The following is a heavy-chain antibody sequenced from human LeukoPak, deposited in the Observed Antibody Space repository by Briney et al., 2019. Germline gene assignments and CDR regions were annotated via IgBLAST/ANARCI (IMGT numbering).Heavy chain of an antibody. CDR3: ARAQRITMIVVWFDP. CDR1: GYTFTSYG. CDR2: ISAYNGNT. Sequence: ASVKVPCKASGYTFTSYGISWVRQAPGQGLEWMGWISAYNGNTNYAQKLQGRVTMTTGTSTSTAYMELRSLRSDDTAVYYCARAQRITMIVVWFDPWGQGTLVTVSS. V-gene: IGHV1-18*01. D-gene: IGHD3-22*01. J-gene: IGHJ5*02.